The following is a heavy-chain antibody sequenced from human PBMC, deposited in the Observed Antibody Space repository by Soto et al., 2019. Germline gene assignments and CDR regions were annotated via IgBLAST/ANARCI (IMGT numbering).Heavy chain of an antibody. D-gene: IGHD2-15*01. Sequence: QVQLVQSGAEVKKPGSSVKVSCKASGGTFSSYAISWVRQAPGQGLEWMGGIIPIFGTANYAQKFQGRVTISADESPSTAYMELSSLRSEETAVYYCSRESRDCSGGSCYFLPGIDYWGQGTLVTVSS. CDR3: SRESRDCSGGSCYFLPGIDY. CDR1: GGTFSSYA. CDR2: IIPIFGTA. V-gene: IGHV1-69*12. J-gene: IGHJ4*02.